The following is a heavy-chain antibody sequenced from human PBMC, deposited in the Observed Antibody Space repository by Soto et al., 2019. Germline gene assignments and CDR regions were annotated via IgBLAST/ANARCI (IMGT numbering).Heavy chain of an antibody. V-gene: IGHV1-46*01. CDR3: ARGDGHGSSGFYYYYGMDV. J-gene: IGHJ6*02. D-gene: IGHD6-25*01. CDR2: INPSGGST. CDR1: GYTFTNYY. Sequence: QVQLVQSGAEVKKPGASVKVSCKASGYTFTNYYIHWVRQAPRQGLEWMGIINPSGGSTSYAQKSQGRVTMTSDTSTSTVYMELSSLRSEDTAVYYCARGDGHGSSGFYYYYGMDVWGHGTTVTVSS.